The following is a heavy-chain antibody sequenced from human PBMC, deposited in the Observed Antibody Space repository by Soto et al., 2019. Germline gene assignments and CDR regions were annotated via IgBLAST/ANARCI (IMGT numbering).Heavy chain of an antibody. CDR1: GFTFSSYG. V-gene: IGHV3-33*01. CDR3: ARDGITMVRGVIYWFGP. Sequence: QVQLVESGGGVVQPGRSLRLSCAASGFTFSSYGMHWVRQAPGKGLEWVAVIWYDGSKKYDADSVKGRFTISRDNSKDTLYVQMNSMRAEDRAVYYWARDGITMVRGVIYWFGPWGQGTLVTVSS. D-gene: IGHD3-10*01. J-gene: IGHJ5*02. CDR2: IWYDGSKK.